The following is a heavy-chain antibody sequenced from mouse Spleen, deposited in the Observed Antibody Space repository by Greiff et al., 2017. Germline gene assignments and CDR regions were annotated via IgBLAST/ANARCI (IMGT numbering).Heavy chain of an antibody. J-gene: IGHJ2*01. Sequence: EVKLQESGAELVRSGASVKLSCTASGFNIKDYYMHWVKQRPEQGLEWIGWIDPENGDTEYAPKFQGKATMTADTSSNTAYLQLSSLTSEDTAVYYCNARGGNYDYFDYWGQGTTLTVSS. D-gene: IGHD2-1*01. CDR3: NARGGNYDYFDY. V-gene: IGHV14-4*02. CDR2: IDPENGDT. CDR1: GFNIKDYY.